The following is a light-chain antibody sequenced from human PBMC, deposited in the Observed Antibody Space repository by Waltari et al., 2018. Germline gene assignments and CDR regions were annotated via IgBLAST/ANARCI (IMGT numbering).Light chain of an antibody. CDR2: DAS. J-gene: IGKJ1*01. V-gene: IGKV3-20*01. CDR3: QKYGSLPAT. Sequence: EIMLTQSPGTLSLSPGERATLSCRASQSISRYLAWYQHKPGQAPRLLIYDASSRATGIPDRFSGSGSGTDFSLTISILEPEDFAVYYCQKYGSLPATFGQGTKVEIK. CDR1: QSISRY.